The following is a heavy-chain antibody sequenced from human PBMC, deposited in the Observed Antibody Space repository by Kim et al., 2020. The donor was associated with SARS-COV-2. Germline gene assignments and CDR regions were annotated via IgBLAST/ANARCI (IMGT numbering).Heavy chain of an antibody. CDR2: IYTSGRT. V-gene: IGHV4-4*07. D-gene: IGHD3-16*02. CDR1: GDSLSSDY. Sequence: SETLSLTCTVSGDSLSSDYWSWNRQPAGKGLEWIGRIYTSGRTNYNPSPQSRVTMSVDMSKNQFSLKLSSVTAADTAVYYCSSSLGHWGQGTLVTVSS. CDR3: SSSLGH. J-gene: IGHJ4*02.